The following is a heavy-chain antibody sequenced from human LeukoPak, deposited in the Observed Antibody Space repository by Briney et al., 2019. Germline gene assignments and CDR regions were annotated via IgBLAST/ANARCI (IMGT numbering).Heavy chain of an antibody. V-gene: IGHV1-18*01. CDR2: ISAYNGNT. CDR3: ARDYLDSRGENILDY. J-gene: IGHJ4*02. CDR1: GYTFTSYG. Sequence: GASVKVSCKASGYTFTSYGISWVRQAPGQGLEWMGWISAYNGNTNYAQKLQGRVTMTTDTSTSTAYMELRSLRSDDTAVYYCARDYLDSRGENILDYWGQGTLVTVSS. D-gene: IGHD6-19*01.